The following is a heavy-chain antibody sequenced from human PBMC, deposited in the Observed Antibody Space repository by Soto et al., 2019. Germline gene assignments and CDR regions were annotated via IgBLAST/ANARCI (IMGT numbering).Heavy chain of an antibody. Sequence: EVQLVESGGGLVKPGGSLRLSCAASGFTFSNAWMSWVRQAPGKGLEWVGRIKSKTDGGTTDYAAPVKGRLTISRDDSKNTVYLQMNSLKTEDTAVYYCRLLLWFGEFAFDIWGQGTMVTVSS. V-gene: IGHV3-15*01. J-gene: IGHJ3*02. CDR3: RLLLWFGEFAFDI. D-gene: IGHD3-10*01. CDR2: IKSKTDGGTT. CDR1: GFTFSNAW.